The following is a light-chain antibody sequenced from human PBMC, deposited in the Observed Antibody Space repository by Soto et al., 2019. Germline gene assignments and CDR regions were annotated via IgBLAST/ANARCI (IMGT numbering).Light chain of an antibody. V-gene: IGLV2-14*01. CDR3: SSYTSSTPDVV. CDR2: DVS. Sequence: QSALTQPASVSGSPGQSITISFTGTSSDVGGYNYVSWYQQHPGKAPKLMIYDVSNRPSGVSNRFSGSKSGNTASLTISGLQAEDEADYYCSSYTSSTPDVVFGGGTKLTVL. J-gene: IGLJ2*01. CDR1: SSDVGGYNY.